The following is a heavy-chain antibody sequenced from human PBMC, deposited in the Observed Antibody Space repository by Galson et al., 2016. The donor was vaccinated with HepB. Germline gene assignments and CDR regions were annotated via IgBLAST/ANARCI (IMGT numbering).Heavy chain of an antibody. V-gene: IGHV3-23*01. J-gene: IGHJ3*01. CDR2: VSDSGGST. Sequence: SLRLSCAASGFTFSAYDMTWDRQAPGKGLEWVSTVSDSGGSTYYADSVKGRFMISRDNSKDTVYLLMNMFRPEDTAVYYCAKRNNWNSGAFDFWGQGTMVTVSS. CDR3: AKRNNWNSGAFDF. D-gene: IGHD1-7*01. CDR1: GFTFSAYD.